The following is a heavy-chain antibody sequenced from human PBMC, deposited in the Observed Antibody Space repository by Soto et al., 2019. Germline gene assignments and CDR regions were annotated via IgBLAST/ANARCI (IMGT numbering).Heavy chain of an antibody. D-gene: IGHD3-22*01. CDR1: GGSISSYY. CDR3: AREGYYDSSGYHFDY. J-gene: IGHJ4*02. Sequence: SETLSLTCTVSGGSISSYYWSWIRQPPGKGLEWIGYIYYSGSTNYNPSLKSRVTISVDASKNQFSLKLSSVTAADTAVYYCAREGYYDSSGYHFDYWGQGTLVTVSS. CDR2: IYYSGST. V-gene: IGHV4-59*01.